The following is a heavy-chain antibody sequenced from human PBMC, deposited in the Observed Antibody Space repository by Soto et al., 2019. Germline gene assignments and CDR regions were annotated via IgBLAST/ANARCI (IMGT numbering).Heavy chain of an antibody. Sequence: SETLSLTCAISGGSFSTGGHSWNWIRQPPGKGLEWIGYIYQTGRTSYNPSLESRVSISLDRSKKQVSLKLSSVTAADTAVYYCARGREYDHWNDYQRVNLDSWGQGTLVTVYS. V-gene: IGHV4-30-2*01. J-gene: IGHJ4*02. CDR2: IYQTGRT. D-gene: IGHD1-1*01. CDR1: GGSFSTGGHS. CDR3: ARGREYDHWNDYQRVNLDS.